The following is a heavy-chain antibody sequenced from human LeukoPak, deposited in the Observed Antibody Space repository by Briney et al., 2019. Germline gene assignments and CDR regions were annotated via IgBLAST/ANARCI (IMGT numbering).Heavy chain of an antibody. Sequence: ASVKVSCKASGGTFSSYAISWVRQAPGQGLEWMGIINPSGDSTIYAQKFQGRVTMTRDTSTSTVYMQLSSLRSEDTAVFYCARAEGTTVTTRGWFDPWGQGTLVTVSS. D-gene: IGHD4-17*01. CDR1: GGTFSSYA. CDR3: ARAEGTTVTTRGWFDP. CDR2: INPSGDST. V-gene: IGHV1-46*01. J-gene: IGHJ5*02.